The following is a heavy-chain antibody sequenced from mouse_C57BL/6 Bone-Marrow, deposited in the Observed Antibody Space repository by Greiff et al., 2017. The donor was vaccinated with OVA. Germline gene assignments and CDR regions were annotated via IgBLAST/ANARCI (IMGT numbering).Heavy chain of an antibody. CDR3: AREGSNPWYFDV. Sequence: VQLQQPGAELVKPGASVKLSCKASGYTFTSYWMHWVKQRPGQGLEWIGMIHPNSGSTTYNEKFKGKATFTADTSSNTAYMQLSSLTTEDSAIYYCAREGSNPWYFDVWGTGTTVTVSS. D-gene: IGHD2-5*01. V-gene: IGHV1-64*01. J-gene: IGHJ1*03. CDR2: IHPNSGST. CDR1: GYTFTSYW.